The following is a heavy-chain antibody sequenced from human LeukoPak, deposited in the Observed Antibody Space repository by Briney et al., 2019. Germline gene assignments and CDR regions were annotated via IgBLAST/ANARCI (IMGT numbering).Heavy chain of an antibody. CDR2: INPNSGGT. J-gene: IGHJ4*02. CDR1: GYTFTGYY. Sequence: ASVKVSCKASGYTFTGYYMHWVRQATGQGLEWMGWINPNSGGTNYAQKFQGWVTMTRDTSISTAYMELSRLRSDATAVYYCARYYYDSSGYYYYFDYWGQGTLVTVSS. CDR3: ARYYYDSSGYYYYFDY. V-gene: IGHV1-2*04. D-gene: IGHD3-22*01.